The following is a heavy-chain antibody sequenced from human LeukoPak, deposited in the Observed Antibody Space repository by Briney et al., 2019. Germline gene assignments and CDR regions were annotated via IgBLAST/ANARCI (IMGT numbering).Heavy chain of an antibody. J-gene: IGHJ6*02. D-gene: IGHD6-19*01. CDR1: GGSFSGYY. V-gene: IGHV4-34*01. CDR2: INHSGST. Sequence: SETLSLTCAVYGGSFSGYYWSWIRQPPGKGLEWIGEINHSGSTNYNPSLKSRVTISVDTSKNQFSLKLSSVTAADTAVYYCARGLGRWQWPTSGYGMDVWGQGTTVTVSS. CDR3: ARGLGRWQWPTSGYGMDV.